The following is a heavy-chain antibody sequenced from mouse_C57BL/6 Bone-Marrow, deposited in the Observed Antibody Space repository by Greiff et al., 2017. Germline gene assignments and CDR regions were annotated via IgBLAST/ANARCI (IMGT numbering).Heavy chain of an antibody. J-gene: IGHJ1*03. CDR3: ARHTVVATYWYFDV. Sequence: EVMLVESGGDLVKPGGSLKLSCAASGFTFSSYGMSWVRQTPDKRLEWVATISSGGSYTYYPDSVKGRFTISRDNAKNTLYLQMSSLKSEDTAMYYCARHTVVATYWYFDVWGTGTTVTVSS. CDR1: GFTFSSYG. V-gene: IGHV5-6*01. D-gene: IGHD1-1*01. CDR2: ISSGGSYT.